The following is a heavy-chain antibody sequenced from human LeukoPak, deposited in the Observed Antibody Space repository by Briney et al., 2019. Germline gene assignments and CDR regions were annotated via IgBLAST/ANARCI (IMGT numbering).Heavy chain of an antibody. CDR1: GDSISTYY. CDR2: IYGDGIT. CDR3: ARLVYYDFWSGITKYYYYYMDV. J-gene: IGHJ6*03. D-gene: IGHD3-3*01. V-gene: IGHV4-4*07. Sequence: PSETLSLTCTVSGDSISTYYWSWIRQPAGKGLEWIGRIYGDGITNYNPSLKSRVTMSIDTSKNQVSLKLSSATAADTAVYYCARLVYYDFWSGITKYYYYYMDVWGKGTTVTVSS.